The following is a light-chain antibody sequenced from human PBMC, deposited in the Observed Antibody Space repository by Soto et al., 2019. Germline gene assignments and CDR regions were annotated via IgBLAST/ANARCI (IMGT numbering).Light chain of an antibody. CDR1: QSLLHSNGYTY. Sequence: EIVMTQSPVSLPVTPGEPASISCRSSQSLLHSNGYTYLDWYLQRPGQSPQLLIYLGSNRASGVPDRFSGSGSGTDLTLKMTRVEAEDVGVYYCMQALQTPLTFGGGTKVEIK. CDR3: MQALQTPLT. J-gene: IGKJ4*01. V-gene: IGKV2-28*01. CDR2: LGS.